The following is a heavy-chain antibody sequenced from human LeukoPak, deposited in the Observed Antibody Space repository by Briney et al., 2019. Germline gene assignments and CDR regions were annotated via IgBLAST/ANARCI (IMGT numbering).Heavy chain of an antibody. CDR1: GGSFSGYY. V-gene: IGHV4-34*01. D-gene: IGHD3-9*01. J-gene: IGHJ4*02. CDR2: INHSGST. CDR3: ARGPAVLRYFDWLLSFDY. Sequence: SETQSLTCAVYGGSFSGYYWSWIRQPPGKGLEWIGEINHSGSTNYNPSLKSRVTISVDTSKNQFSLKLSSVTAADTAVYYCARGPAVLRYFDWLLSFDYWGQGTLVTVSS.